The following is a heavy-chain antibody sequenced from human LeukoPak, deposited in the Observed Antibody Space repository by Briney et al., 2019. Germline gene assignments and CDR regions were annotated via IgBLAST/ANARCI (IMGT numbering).Heavy chain of an antibody. D-gene: IGHD1-26*01. J-gene: IGHJ4*02. CDR3: ARLAAISGSDFPDD. CDR1: GVSISSYY. V-gene: IGHV4-59*08. CDR2: IFYSGNT. Sequence: SETLSLTCTVSGVSISSYYWSWIRQPPGKGLEWIGYIFYSGNTIYNPSLRSRVTISADTSKNHFSLRLRSVTAADTAVYYCARLAAISGSDFPDDWGQGTLVTVSS.